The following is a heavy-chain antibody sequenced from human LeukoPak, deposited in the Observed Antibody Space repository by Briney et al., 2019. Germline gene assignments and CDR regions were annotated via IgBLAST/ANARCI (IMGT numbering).Heavy chain of an antibody. V-gene: IGHV3-30*04. Sequence: PGRSLRLSCAASGFTFSSENMHWVRQAPGKGLEWVAVISYDGSNKYYADSVKGRFTISRDNSKNTLYLLMNSLRAEDTAVYYCARPHYYDSSAYYSPFDYWGQGTLVTVSS. CDR2: ISYDGSNK. CDR1: GFTFSSEN. J-gene: IGHJ4*02. CDR3: ARPHYYDSSAYYSPFDY. D-gene: IGHD3-22*01.